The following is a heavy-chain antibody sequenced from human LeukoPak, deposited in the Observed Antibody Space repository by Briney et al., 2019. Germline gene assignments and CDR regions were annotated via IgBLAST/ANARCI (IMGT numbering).Heavy chain of an antibody. J-gene: IGHJ4*02. CDR1: GFTFSSYW. CDR2: IKQDGSEK. Sequence: GGSPRLSCAASGFTFSSYWLTWVRQAPGKGLEWVANIKQDGSEKFYVDSVKGRFTISRDNAKNTLCLQMNSLRAEDTAVYYCVRDGVSTIPLDYWGQGSLVTVSS. D-gene: IGHD2-21*01. V-gene: IGHV3-7*01. CDR3: VRDGVSTIPLDY.